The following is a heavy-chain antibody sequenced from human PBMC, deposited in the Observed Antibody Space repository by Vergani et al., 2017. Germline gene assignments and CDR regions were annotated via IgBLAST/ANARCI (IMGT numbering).Heavy chain of an antibody. CDR3: AKHFRGWGIDY. J-gene: IGHJ4*02. CDR2: IQFDGSNQ. D-gene: IGHD3-16*01. CDR1: GFTFSNYD. V-gene: IGHV3-30*02. Sequence: QVQLVESGGGVVQRGGSLRLSCAKSGFTFSNYDMQWIRQGPGKGLEFVAFIQFDGSNQYYADSVKGRFTLSRDFSKNTLYLQMNSLRTDDTATYYCAKHFRGWGIDYWGQGTQVIVSS.